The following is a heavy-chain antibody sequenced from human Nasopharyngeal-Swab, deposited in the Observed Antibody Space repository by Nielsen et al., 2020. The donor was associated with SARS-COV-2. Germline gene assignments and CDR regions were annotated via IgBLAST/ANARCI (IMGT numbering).Heavy chain of an antibody. CDR1: GFTFSSYW. J-gene: IGHJ2*01. CDR2: IKQDGSEK. D-gene: IGHD6-19*01. V-gene: IGHV3-7*03. Sequence: GESLKISCAASGFTFSSYWMSWVRQAPGKGLEWVANIKQDGSEKYYVDSVKGRFTISRDNSKNTLYLQMNSLRAEDTAVYYCAKEGFSSGWYSGGYFDLWGRGTLVTVSS. CDR3: AKEGFSSGWYSGGYFDL.